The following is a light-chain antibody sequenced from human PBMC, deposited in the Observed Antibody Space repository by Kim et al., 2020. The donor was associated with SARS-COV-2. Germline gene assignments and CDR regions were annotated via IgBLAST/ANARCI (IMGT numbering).Light chain of an antibody. CDR3: QAWDNTWV. J-gene: IGLJ3*02. CDR2: QDT. V-gene: IGLV3-1*01. CDR1: KLGEKY. Sequence: SYELTQPPSVSVSPGQTVTITCSGDKLGEKYSSWYQQQPGQAPVLVIYQDTERPSGIPERFAGSNSGNTATLTISGAQAMDEADYYCQAWDNTWVFGGGT.